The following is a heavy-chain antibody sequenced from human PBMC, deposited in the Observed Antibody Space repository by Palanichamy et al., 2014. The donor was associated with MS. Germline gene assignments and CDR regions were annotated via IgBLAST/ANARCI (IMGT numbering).Heavy chain of an antibody. Sequence: QVQLVESGGGLVKPGGSLRLSCVDSSFSFSNYYIAWIRQAPGKGLEWISYISDSGDATFYGDSVKGRFIISRDNAKRSVYLQMNSLRDDDTALYYCARDKGIGGAFHYWGQGTLVTVSS. CDR3: ARDKGIGGAFHY. CDR1: SFSFSNYY. V-gene: IGHV3-11*01. J-gene: IGHJ4*02. CDR2: ISDSGDAT. D-gene: IGHD3-16*01.